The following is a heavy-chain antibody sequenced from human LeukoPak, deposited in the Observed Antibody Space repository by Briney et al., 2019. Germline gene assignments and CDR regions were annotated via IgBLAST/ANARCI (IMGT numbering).Heavy chain of an antibody. V-gene: IGHV3-23*01. CDR1: GFAFSSYA. CDR3: AKAIVVVLAAILDY. D-gene: IGHD2-2*01. CDR2: ISGSGGST. J-gene: IGHJ4*02. Sequence: GGSLRLSCAASGFAFSSYAMSWVRQAPGKGLEWVSAISGSGGSTYYADSVKGRFTISRDNSKNTLYLQMNSLRAEDTAVYYCAKAIVVVLAAILDYWGQGTLVTVSS.